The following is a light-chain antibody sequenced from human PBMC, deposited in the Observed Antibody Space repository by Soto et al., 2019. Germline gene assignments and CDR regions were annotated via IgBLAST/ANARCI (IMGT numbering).Light chain of an antibody. Sequence: QPVLTQPPSASGTPGQRVTISCSGSSSNIGSNYVYWYQQLPGTAPKLLIYRNNQRPSGVPDRFSGSKSGTSASLAISGLRSEDEADYYCSSYTSDWGVFGTGTKVTVL. J-gene: IGLJ1*01. CDR3: SSYTSDWGV. CDR1: SSNIGSNY. CDR2: RNN. V-gene: IGLV1-47*01.